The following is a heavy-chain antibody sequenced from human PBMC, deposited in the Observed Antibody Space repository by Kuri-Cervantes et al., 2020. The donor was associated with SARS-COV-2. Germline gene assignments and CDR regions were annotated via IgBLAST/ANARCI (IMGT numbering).Heavy chain of an antibody. CDR3: ARVEGYCSSTSCYTGAFDY. CDR2: IYYSGST. Sequence: SETLSLTCTVSGGSISSHYWSWIRQPPGKGLEWIGYIYYSGSTNYNPSLKSRVTISVDTSKNQFSLKLSSVTAADTAVYYCARVEGYCSSTSCYTGAFDYWGQGTLVTVSS. CDR1: GGSISSHY. V-gene: IGHV4-59*11. D-gene: IGHD2-2*02. J-gene: IGHJ4*02.